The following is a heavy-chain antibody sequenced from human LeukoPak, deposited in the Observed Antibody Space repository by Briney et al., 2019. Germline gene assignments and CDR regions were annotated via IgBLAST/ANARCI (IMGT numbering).Heavy chain of an antibody. D-gene: IGHD5-18*01. CDR1: GVTFNSYA. V-gene: IGHV3-23*01. CDR3: GRDTVGYGGAFDI. J-gene: IGHJ3*02. Sequence: PGGSLRLSCAVSGVTFNSYAMSWVRQTPDKGLEWVSGISGSGTTYYADSVKGRSTISRDNSKNTLYLQVNSLRPEDTAVYYCGRDTVGYGGAFDIWGQGTMVTVSS. CDR2: ISGSGTT.